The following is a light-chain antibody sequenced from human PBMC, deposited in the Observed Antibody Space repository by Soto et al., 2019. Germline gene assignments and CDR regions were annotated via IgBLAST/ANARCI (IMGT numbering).Light chain of an antibody. V-gene: IGKV3-20*01. CDR1: QSVSDMY. CDR2: AS. CDR3: QHYETSAL. J-gene: IGKJ3*01. Sequence: EIVLTQAPGTLSLSPGERATLSCRASQSVSDMYLAWYQQKPGQAPRLLIYASNRATSIPDKFSGSGSGTDFYLTISRLEPEDFAVYYCQHYETSALFGHGTQVDIK.